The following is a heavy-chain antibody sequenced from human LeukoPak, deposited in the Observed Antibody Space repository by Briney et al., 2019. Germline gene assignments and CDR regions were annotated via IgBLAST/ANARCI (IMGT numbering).Heavy chain of an antibody. CDR1: GFTFDDYG. J-gene: IGHJ4*02. Sequence: GGSLRLSCAASGFTFDDYGMSWVRQAPGEGLEWVSGINWNGSSTGYADSVKGRFTISRDNAKNSLYLQMNSLRAEDTALYHCARDGPVGELPDWGQGTLVTVSS. V-gene: IGHV3-20*01. CDR2: INWNGSST. D-gene: IGHD3-10*01. CDR3: ARDGPVGELPD.